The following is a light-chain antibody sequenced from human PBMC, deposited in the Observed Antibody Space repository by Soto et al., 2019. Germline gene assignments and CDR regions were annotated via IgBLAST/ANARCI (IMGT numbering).Light chain of an antibody. J-gene: IGKJ5*01. CDR3: QLYGISTH. CDR2: ASS. V-gene: IGKV3-20*01. Sequence: EIGLTQSTGTLALSPGERSTLSCKTSQSRGSNFLAWYQHKPGQAPRLLIYASSNRATGIPDRFSGSASGTDFTLTTNRLEPEDFAVYYCQLYGISTHFGQGTRLEI. CDR1: QSRGSNF.